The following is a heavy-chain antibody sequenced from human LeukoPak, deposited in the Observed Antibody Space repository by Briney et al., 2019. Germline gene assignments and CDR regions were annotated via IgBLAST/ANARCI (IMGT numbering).Heavy chain of an antibody. Sequence: GGSLRLSCAASGFTFSSYAMNWVRQAPGKGLEWVSFISGISLSIYYADSVKGRFTISRDNSKNTLYLQMNSLRAEDTAVYYCAKTYDSGSYDFDYWGQGTLVTVSS. CDR3: AKTYDSGSYDFDY. D-gene: IGHD5-12*01. CDR1: GFTFSSYA. CDR2: ISGISLSI. J-gene: IGHJ4*02. V-gene: IGHV3-23*01.